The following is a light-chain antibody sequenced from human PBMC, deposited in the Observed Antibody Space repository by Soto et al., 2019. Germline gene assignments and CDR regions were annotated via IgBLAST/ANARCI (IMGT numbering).Light chain of an antibody. CDR2: AAA. Sequence: DIQLTQSPSFLSASVGDRVTISCRASEGISSYLAWYQQRPGKAPKLLIYAAASLQSGVPSRFSGSGSGTEFTLTISSLQSEDFGTSYCQHLKNYPITFGQGTRLEIK. CDR1: EGISSY. V-gene: IGKV1-9*01. J-gene: IGKJ5*01. CDR3: QHLKNYPIT.